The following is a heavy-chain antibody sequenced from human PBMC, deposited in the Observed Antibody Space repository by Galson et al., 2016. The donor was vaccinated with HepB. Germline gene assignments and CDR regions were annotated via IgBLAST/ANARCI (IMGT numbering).Heavy chain of an antibody. CDR3: TNYYDFSRGSYSDY. J-gene: IGHJ4*02. V-gene: IGHV3-23*01. CDR1: GFTFSNCC. D-gene: IGHD3-3*01. CDR2: VSGSGDNT. Sequence: SLRLSCAASGFTFSNCCMSWVRQAPGKGLEWVSAVSGSGDNTYYADSVKGRFTISTDNSKNTLYLQMNSLRAEDTALYYCTNYYDFSRGSYSDYWGQGTLVTVSS.